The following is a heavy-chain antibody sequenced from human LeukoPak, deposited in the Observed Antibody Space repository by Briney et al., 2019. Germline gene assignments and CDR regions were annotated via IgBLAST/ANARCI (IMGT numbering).Heavy chain of an antibody. V-gene: IGHV4-38-2*02. J-gene: IGHJ3*02. CDR2: IYYSGST. CDR3: ARVGGITMIVVFISDAFDI. Sequence: SETLSLTCTVSGYSISSGYYWGWIRQPPGKGLEWIGSIYYSGSTYYNPSLKSRVTISVDTSKNQFSLKLSSVTAADTAVYYCARVGGITMIVVFISDAFDIWGQGTMVTVSS. CDR1: GYSISSGYY. D-gene: IGHD3-22*01.